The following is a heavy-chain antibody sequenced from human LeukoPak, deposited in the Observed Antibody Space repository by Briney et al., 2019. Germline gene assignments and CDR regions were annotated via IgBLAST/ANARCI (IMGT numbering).Heavy chain of an antibody. CDR3: ARTRWFGERIYFDY. V-gene: IGHV4-31*03. J-gene: IGHJ4*02. CDR2: IYYSGST. CDR1: GGSISSGGYY. D-gene: IGHD3-10*01. Sequence: SQTLSLTCTVSGGSISSGGYYWSWIRQHPGKGLEWIGYIYYSGSTYYNPSLKSRVTISVDTSKNQFSLKLSSVTAADTAVYYCARTRWFGERIYFDYWGQGTLVTVSS.